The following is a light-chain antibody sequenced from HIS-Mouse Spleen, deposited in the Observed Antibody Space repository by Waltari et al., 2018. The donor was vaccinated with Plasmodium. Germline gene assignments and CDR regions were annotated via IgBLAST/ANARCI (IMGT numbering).Light chain of an antibody. V-gene: IGKV4-1*01. CDR3: QQYYSTPWT. CDR2: WAS. CDR1: QSVLYRSNNKNY. J-gene: IGKJ1*01. Sequence: DIVMTQSPDSLAVSPGERATINCKSSQSVLYRSNNKNYLAWYQQKPGQPPKLLIYWASTRESGVPDRFSGSGSGTDFTLTISSLQAEDVAVYYCQQYYSTPWTFGQGTKVEIK.